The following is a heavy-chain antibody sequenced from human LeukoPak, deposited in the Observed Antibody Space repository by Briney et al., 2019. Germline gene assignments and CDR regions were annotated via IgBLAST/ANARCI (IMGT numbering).Heavy chain of an antibody. Sequence: GGSLRLSCAASGFTFSDSDMHWVRQASGKGLEWDGRIRNKGNNYATAYAASVKGRFTISRDDSKNTAYLQMNSLKTEDTAMYYCTTLDFDFWGQGTLVTVSS. CDR3: TTLDFDF. J-gene: IGHJ4*02. CDR2: IRNKGNNYAT. CDR1: GFTFSDSD. V-gene: IGHV3-73*01.